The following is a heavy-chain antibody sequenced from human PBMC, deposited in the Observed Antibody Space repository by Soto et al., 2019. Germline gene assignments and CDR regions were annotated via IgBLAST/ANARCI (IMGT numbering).Heavy chain of an antibody. CDR3: ARYRREAVAGYTLDN. Sequence: SETLSLTCTVSGGSISSNYWTWIRQPPGEGLEWIGYVYNSGSTNYNPSLKSRVTISEDTSKSQFSLKVNSMTAADTAVYYCARYRREAVAGYTLDNWGQGILVTVSS. D-gene: IGHD6-13*01. V-gene: IGHV4-59*01. J-gene: IGHJ4*02. CDR2: VYNSGST. CDR1: GGSISSNY.